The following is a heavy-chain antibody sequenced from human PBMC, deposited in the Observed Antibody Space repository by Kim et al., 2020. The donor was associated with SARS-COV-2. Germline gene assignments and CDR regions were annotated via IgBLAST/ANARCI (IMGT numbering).Heavy chain of an antibody. D-gene: IGHD4-4*01. CDR1: GFTFSSYA. CDR2: ISSNGGIT. Sequence: GGSLRLSCAASGFTFSSYAMHWVRQAPGKGLEYVSAISSNGGITYYADSVKGRFTISRDNSKNTLYLQMGSLRTEDMGVYYCARGGSGSNYPYYGIDVWGQGTTVTVSS. V-gene: IGHV3-64*02. J-gene: IGHJ6*02. CDR3: ARGGSGSNYPYYGIDV.